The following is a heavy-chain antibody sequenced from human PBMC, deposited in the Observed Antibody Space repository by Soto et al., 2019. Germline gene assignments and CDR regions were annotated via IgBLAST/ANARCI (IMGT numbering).Heavy chain of an antibody. CDR3: ARDADYGGSRGGMDV. V-gene: IGHV4-31*03. Sequence: QVRLEESGPGLVKPSETLSLICSVSGGSVNNANYFWNWIRHHPDNGLAWIGYIYYSGSTRYNPSFTTRATLSIDTSTNQFSLRLNSVTVADTAVYFCARDADYGGSRGGMDVWGRGTTVTV. J-gene: IGHJ6*02. CDR1: GGSVNNANYF. CDR2: IYYSGST. D-gene: IGHD4-17*01.